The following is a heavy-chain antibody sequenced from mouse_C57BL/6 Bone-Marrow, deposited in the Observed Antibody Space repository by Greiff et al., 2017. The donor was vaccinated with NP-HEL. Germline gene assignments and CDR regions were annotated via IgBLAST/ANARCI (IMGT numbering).Heavy chain of an antibody. CDR3: AREDSSGYGFAY. D-gene: IGHD3-2*02. J-gene: IGHJ3*01. CDR1: GYTFTSYW. Sequence: VQLQQPGAELVKPGASVKMSCKASGYTFTSYWITWVKQRPGQGLEWIGDIYPGSGSTNYNEKFKSKATLTVDTSSSTAYMQLSSLTAEDSAVYYCAREDSSGYGFAYWGQGTLVTVSA. CDR2: IYPGSGST. V-gene: IGHV1-55*01.